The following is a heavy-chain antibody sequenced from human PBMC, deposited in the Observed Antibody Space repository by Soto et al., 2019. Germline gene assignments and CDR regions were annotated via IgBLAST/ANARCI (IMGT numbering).Heavy chain of an antibody. V-gene: IGHV4-59*01. CDR1: GDSMSGYY. Sequence: SETLSLTCTVSGDSMSGYYWSWFRQPPGKGLEWIGHVFYSGSTYYNPSLKSRVAISVDTSKNQFSLKLNSVTAADTAVYYCARGYSTSWTYYFDYWGQGIMVT. D-gene: IGHD6-13*01. CDR2: VFYSGST. CDR3: ARGYSTSWTYYFDY. J-gene: IGHJ4*02.